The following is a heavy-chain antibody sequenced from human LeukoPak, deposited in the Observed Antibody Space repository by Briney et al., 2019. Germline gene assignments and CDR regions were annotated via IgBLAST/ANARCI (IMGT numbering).Heavy chain of an antibody. V-gene: IGHV3-33*01. Sequence: GGSLRLSCAASGFIFTSHAMHWVRQAPGKGLEWVAIIWFDGSNQFYADSVKGRFTISRDNSKNTLYLQVNSLRAEDTAVYYCARGPYSSTWYYFEYWGQGTLVTVSS. CDR1: GFIFTSHA. D-gene: IGHD6-13*01. CDR2: IWFDGSNQ. J-gene: IGHJ4*02. CDR3: ARGPYSSTWYYFEY.